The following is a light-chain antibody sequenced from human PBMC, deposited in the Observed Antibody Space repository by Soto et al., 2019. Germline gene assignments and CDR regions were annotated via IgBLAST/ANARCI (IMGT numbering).Light chain of an antibody. CDR2: GAS. CDR1: QSVSNNY. CDR3: QQYGGSPRT. J-gene: IGKJ1*01. Sequence: EIVLTQSPGTLSLSPGDRATLSCRASQSVSNNYLAWYRQKPGQAPRLLIYGASTRATDIPDRFSGSGSGTDFSLTISRLEPEDFAVYYCQQYGGSPRTFGQGTMVEIK. V-gene: IGKV3-20*01.